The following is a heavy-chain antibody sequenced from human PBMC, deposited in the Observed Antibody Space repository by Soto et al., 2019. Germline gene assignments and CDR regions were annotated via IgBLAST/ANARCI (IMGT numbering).Heavy chain of an antibody. Sequence: QVQLVQSGAEVKKPGASVKVSCKASGYTFTNYDINWVRQATGQGLEWMGWMNPDSGDTRYAQEFQCRVTMTRDTSISTAYMELSSLRSEDTAVYYCARGRRDYYDSGDWVPLAYWGQGTLVIVSS. D-gene: IGHD3-22*01. CDR1: GYTFTNYD. CDR2: MNPDSGDT. J-gene: IGHJ4*02. V-gene: IGHV1-8*01. CDR3: ARGRRDYYDSGDWVPLAY.